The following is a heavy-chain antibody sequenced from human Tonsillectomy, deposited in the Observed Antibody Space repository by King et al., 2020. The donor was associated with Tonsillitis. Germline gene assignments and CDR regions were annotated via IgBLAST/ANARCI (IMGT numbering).Heavy chain of an antibody. D-gene: IGHD3-22*01. CDR2: ICWNSGSL. J-gene: IGHJ3*02. CDR1: GFTFDDYA. Sequence: VQLVESGGGLVQPGRPLRLSCAASGFTFDDYAMHWVRQAPGKGLDWVSGICWNSGSLGYADCVKGRFTISRDNVKNALFLQMNSLRAEDTALYYCVKDISPPEDNRGYYYGDGFDILGQGTMVTVSS. V-gene: IGHV3-9*01. CDR3: VKDISPPEDNRGYYYGDGFDI.